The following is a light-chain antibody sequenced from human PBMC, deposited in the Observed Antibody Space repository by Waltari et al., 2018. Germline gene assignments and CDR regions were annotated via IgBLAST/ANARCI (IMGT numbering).Light chain of an antibody. J-gene: IGKJ4*01. CDR1: QSISSW. V-gene: IGKV1-5*03. Sequence: DIQMTQSPSTLSASVGDRVTITCRASQSISSWLAWDQQKPGKAPKLLISKASSLESGVPSRFSGSGSGTELTLTISSLQPDDFATYYCQQYDSYPLTFGGGTKVEIK. CDR3: QQYDSYPLT. CDR2: KAS.